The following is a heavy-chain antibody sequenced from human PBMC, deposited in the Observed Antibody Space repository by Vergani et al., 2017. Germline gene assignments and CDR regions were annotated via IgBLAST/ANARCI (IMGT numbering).Heavy chain of an antibody. CDR3: ARDRIAVAGTGYYYGMDV. D-gene: IGHD6-19*01. CDR2: INPNSGGT. V-gene: IGHV1-2*02. CDR1: GYTFTGYY. J-gene: IGHJ6*02. Sequence: QVQLVQSGAEVKKPGASVKVSCKASGYTFTGYYMHWVRQAPGQGLEWMGWINPNSGGTNYAQKFQGRVTMTRDTSISTAYMELSRLRSDDTAVYYCARDRIAVAGTGYYYGMDVWGQGTTVTVSS.